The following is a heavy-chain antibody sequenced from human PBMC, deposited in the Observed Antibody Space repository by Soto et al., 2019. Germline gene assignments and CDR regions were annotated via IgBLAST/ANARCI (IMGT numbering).Heavy chain of an antibody. CDR3: AKDKFVKTVALRLDV. J-gene: IGHJ6*02. CDR2: ISWDGGST. CDR1: GFTFDDYT. D-gene: IGHD3-16*02. Sequence: DVQLVESGGVVVQPGGSLRLSCAASGFTFDDYTMHWVRQAPGKGLEWVSLISWDGGSTYYADSVKGRFTISRDNSKNSLYLQMNSLRTEDTALYYCAKDKFVKTVALRLDVWGQGTTVTVSS. V-gene: IGHV3-43*01.